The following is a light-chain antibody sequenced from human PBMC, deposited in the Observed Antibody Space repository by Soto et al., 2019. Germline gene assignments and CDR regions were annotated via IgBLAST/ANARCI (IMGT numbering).Light chain of an antibody. Sequence: DIQLTPSPSSLSPSVRDRDTITCRASQIISGSLNWYQQKPGKAPKLRIDGATTLQSGVPSRFSGSGSGTDYTLTISSLQHEDFATSYYQQNYRTPTCGQGTRLEIK. CDR3: QQNYRTPT. CDR2: GAT. CDR1: QIISGS. J-gene: IGKJ5*01. V-gene: IGKV1-39*01.